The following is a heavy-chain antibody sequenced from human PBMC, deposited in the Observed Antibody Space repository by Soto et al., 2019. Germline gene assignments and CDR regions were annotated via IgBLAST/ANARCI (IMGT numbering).Heavy chain of an antibody. J-gene: IGHJ4*02. V-gene: IGHV4-59*08. CDR1: GGSISSYY. CDR2: IYYSGST. D-gene: IGHD3-9*01. CDR3: ARTSILTGIDY. Sequence: SETLCLTCTVSGGSISSYYWSWIRQPPGKGLEWIGYIYYSGSTNYNPSLKSRVTISVDTSKNQFSLKLSSVTAADTAVYYCARTSILTGIDYWGQGTLVTVSS.